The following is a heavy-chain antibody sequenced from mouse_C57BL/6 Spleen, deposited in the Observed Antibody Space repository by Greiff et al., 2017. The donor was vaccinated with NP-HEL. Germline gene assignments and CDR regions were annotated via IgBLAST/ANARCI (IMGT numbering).Heavy chain of an antibody. CDR2: INPSNGGT. CDR3: ARDYYGSRDLYWYFDV. D-gene: IGHD1-1*01. Sequence: QVQLQQPGTELVKPGASVKLSCKASGYTFTSYWMHWVKQRPGQGLEWIGNINPSNGGTNYNEKFKSKATLTVDKSSSTAYMQLSSLTSEDSAVYYCARDYYGSRDLYWYFDVWGTGTTVTVSS. CDR1: GYTFTSYW. V-gene: IGHV1-53*01. J-gene: IGHJ1*03.